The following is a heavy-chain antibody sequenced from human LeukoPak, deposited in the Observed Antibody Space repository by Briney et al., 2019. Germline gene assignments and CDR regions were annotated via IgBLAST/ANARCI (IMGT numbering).Heavy chain of an antibody. CDR3: ASRSGYSYGYWYFDY. D-gene: IGHD5-18*01. CDR1: RGTFSSYA. J-gene: IGHJ4*02. V-gene: IGHV1-69*13. CDR2: IIPIFGTA. Sequence: SVQVSCKASRGTFSSYALSWVRPAPGPGLEWMGGIIPIFGTANYAQKFQGRVTITAYESPSTAYMELSSLRSEDTAVYYCASRSGYSYGYWYFDYWGQGTLVTVSS.